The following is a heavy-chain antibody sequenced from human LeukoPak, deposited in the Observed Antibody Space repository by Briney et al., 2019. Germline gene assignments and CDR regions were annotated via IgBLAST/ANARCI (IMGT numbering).Heavy chain of an antibody. V-gene: IGHV1-18*01. CDR3: ARAGYFAGLSRETWFDP. D-gene: IGHD3-9*01. CDR2: ISAYNGNT. J-gene: IGHJ5*02. Sequence: GASVKVSCKASGYTFTSYGISWVRQAPGQGLEWMGWISAYNGNTNYAQKLQGRVTMTTDTSTSTAYMELRSLRSDDTAVYYCARAGYFAGLSRETWFDPWGQEPWSPSPQ. CDR1: GYTFTSYG.